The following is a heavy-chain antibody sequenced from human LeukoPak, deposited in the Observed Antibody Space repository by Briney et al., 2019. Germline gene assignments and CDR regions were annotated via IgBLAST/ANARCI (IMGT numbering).Heavy chain of an antibody. Sequence: GGSLRLSCTTSGFTSGDYAMSWDRQAPGTGLEWVSFIRRKAHGGTTEYAASVKGRFSSSRDDSKNIDYLQMNSLKPEDTAVYFCTRVTYYYDNSGYFHFDSWGQGSLVTVSS. D-gene: IGHD3-22*01. CDR1: GFTSGDYA. V-gene: IGHV3-49*04. CDR2: IRRKAHGGTT. J-gene: IGHJ4*02. CDR3: TRVTYYYDNSGYFHFDS.